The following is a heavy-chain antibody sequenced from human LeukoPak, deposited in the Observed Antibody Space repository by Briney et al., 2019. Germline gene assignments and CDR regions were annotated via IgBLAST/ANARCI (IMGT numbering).Heavy chain of an antibody. J-gene: IGHJ6*02. CDR3: ARDRGYCSSTSCYTVWYYYYYGMDV. CDR2: IYYSGST. Sequence: SETLSLTCTVSGGSISSGGYYWSWIRQHPGKGLEWIGYIYYSGSTYYNPSLKSRVTMSVDTSKNQFSLKLSSVTAADTAVYYCARDRGYCSSTSCYTVWYYYYYGMDVWGQGTTVTVSS. CDR1: GGSISSGGYY. D-gene: IGHD2-2*02. V-gene: IGHV4-31*03.